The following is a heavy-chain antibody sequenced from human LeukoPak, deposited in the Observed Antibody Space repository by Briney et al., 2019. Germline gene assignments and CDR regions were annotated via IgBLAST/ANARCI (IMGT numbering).Heavy chain of an antibody. D-gene: IGHD6-19*01. CDR3: TTESSSASTVAGTIDY. Sequence: GGSLRLSCAACGFTFSNAWMSWVRQAPGKGREGVGRIKSKTDGGTTDYAAPVKGRFTISRDDSKNTLYLQMNSLKTEDTAVYYCTTESSSASTVAGTIDYWGQGTLVTVSS. CDR1: GFTFSNAW. CDR2: IKSKTDGGTT. V-gene: IGHV3-15*01. J-gene: IGHJ4*02.